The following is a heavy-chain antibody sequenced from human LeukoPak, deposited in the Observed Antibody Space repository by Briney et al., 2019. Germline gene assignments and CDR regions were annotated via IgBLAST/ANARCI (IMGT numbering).Heavy chain of an antibody. J-gene: IGHJ4*02. CDR3: ARASTSMVPKYFDY. CDR2: IHVFGKD. V-gene: IGHV4-31*03. D-gene: IGHD5-18*01. Sequence: PSQTLSLTCSVSGGSVSSGGYYWSWIRQHPGKGLEWIGYIHVFGKDYYNPSLTSRVSISVDTSKNQFSLTVNSVTVADTARYYCARASTSMVPKYFDYWGQGTLVTVSS. CDR1: GGSVSSGGYY.